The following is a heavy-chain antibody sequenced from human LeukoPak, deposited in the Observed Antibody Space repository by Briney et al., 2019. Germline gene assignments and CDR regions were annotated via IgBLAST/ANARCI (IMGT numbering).Heavy chain of an antibody. CDR2: IYYSGSI. CDR3: ARLRGNYFPDY. CDR1: GDSISGYY. D-gene: IGHD4-11*01. V-gene: IGHV4-59*01. J-gene: IGHJ4*02. Sequence: SETLSLTCTVSGDSISGYYWTWIRQPPGKGLEWIGYIYYSGSINYNPSLKSRLTISVDTSKNQFSLKLSSVTAADTAVYYCARLRGNYFPDYWGQGTLVTVSS.